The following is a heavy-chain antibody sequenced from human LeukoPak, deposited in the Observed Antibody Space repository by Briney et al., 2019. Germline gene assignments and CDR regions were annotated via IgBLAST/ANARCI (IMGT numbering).Heavy chain of an antibody. V-gene: IGHV4-39*01. Sequence: SETLSLTCAVSFVSINSGSYYWGWIRQPPGKGLEWIGSIYHSGSTYYNPSLKSRVTISVDTSKNQFSLKLNSVTAADTAIYYCARPYKDWGFVNWGQGTLVTVSS. CDR2: IYHSGST. CDR1: FVSINSGSYY. CDR3: ARPYKDWGFVN. D-gene: IGHD7-27*01. J-gene: IGHJ4*02.